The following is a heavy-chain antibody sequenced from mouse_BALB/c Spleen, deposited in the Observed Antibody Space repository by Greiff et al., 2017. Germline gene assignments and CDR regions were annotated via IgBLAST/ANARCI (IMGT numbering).Heavy chain of an antibody. CDR2: IDPANGNT. CDR3: ARRGNSAWFAY. V-gene: IGHV14-3*02. CDR1: GFNIKDTY. J-gene: IGHJ3*01. D-gene: IGHD2-1*01. Sequence: DVQLQESGAELVKPGASVKLSCTASGFNIKDTYMHWVKQRPEQGLEWIGRIDPANGNTKYDPKFQGKATITADTSSNTAYLQLSSLTSEDTAVYYCARRGNSAWFAYWGQGTLVTVSA.